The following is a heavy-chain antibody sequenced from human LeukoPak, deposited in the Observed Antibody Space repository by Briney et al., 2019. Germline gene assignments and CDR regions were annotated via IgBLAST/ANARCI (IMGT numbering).Heavy chain of an antibody. J-gene: IGHJ5*02. Sequence: SETLSLTCAVYRGSFSGYYGSWIRQPPGKGLEWIGEINHNGSTNYNPSLKGRVTISVDTSKNQFSLKLSSVTAADTAVYYCARAPRGLRYFDWRRFWWFDPWGQGTLVTVSS. V-gene: IGHV4-34*01. CDR3: ARAPRGLRYFDWRRFWWFDP. CDR1: RGSFSGYY. CDR2: INHNGST. D-gene: IGHD3-9*01.